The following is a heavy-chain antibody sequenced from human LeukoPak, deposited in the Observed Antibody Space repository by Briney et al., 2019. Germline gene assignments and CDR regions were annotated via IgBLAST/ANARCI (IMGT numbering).Heavy chain of an antibody. J-gene: IGHJ6*03. Sequence: VASVKVSCKASGYTFTGYYMHWVRQAPGQGLEWMGWINPNSGGTNYAQKFQGRVTMTRDTSISTAYMELSRLRSDDTAVYYCARAQWDYDFFYYYYMDVWGKGTTVTVSS. CDR1: GYTFTGYY. CDR2: INPNSGGT. CDR3: ARAQWDYDFFYYYYMDV. V-gene: IGHV1-2*02. D-gene: IGHD3-3*01.